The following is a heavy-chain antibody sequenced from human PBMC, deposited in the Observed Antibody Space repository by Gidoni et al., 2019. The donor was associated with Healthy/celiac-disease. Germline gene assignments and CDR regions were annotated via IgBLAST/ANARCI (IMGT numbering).Heavy chain of an antibody. CDR3: ARGVQYYDIWTGYYPTGYYFDY. D-gene: IGHD3-9*01. CDR1: RAPNSSGAYY. Sequence: QVQLQAAGPGLVTPSQTLSRTCTRSRAPNSSGAYYWSGTRQPPGKGREWIGYIYYSGSTCYNPSLKSRVNISVDTSKNQFSLKLSSVTAAVTAVYYCARGVQYYDIWTGYYPTGYYFDYWGQGTLVTVSS. J-gene: IGHJ4*02. CDR2: IYYSGST. V-gene: IGHV4-30-4*01.